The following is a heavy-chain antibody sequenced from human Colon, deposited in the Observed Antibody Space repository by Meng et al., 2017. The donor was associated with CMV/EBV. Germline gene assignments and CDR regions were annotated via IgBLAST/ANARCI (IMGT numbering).Heavy chain of an antibody. Sequence: GESLKISCAASGFTFRTYWMSWGRQVPGKGLEWVANIKQDGSQKYYVASVKGRFTISRDNANNSLHLQMNSLSAEDTAVYYCARGLTLAAATKPNWFDPWGQGTQVTVSS. V-gene: IGHV3-7*01. CDR3: ARGLTLAAATKPNWFDP. CDR1: GFTFRTYW. D-gene: IGHD6-13*01. J-gene: IGHJ5*02. CDR2: IKQDGSQK.